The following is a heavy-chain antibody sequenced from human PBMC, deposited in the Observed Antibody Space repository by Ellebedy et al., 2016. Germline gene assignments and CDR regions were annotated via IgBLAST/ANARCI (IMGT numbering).Heavy chain of an antibody. V-gene: IGHV1-8*02. CDR3: ASGGTGFDP. D-gene: IGHD2-8*02. J-gene: IGHJ5*02. CDR1: GYTFTGYY. Sequence: ASVKVSXKASGYTFTGYYMHWVRQAPGQGLEWMGWINPNSGNTGYAQKFQGRVTMTRNTSISTAYMELSSLRSEDTAVYYCASGGTGFDPWGQGTLVTVSS. CDR2: INPNSGNT.